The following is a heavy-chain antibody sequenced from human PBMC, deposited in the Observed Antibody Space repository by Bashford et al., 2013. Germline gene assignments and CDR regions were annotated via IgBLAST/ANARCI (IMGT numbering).Heavy chain of an antibody. J-gene: IGHJ4*02. D-gene: IGHD3-16*01. Sequence: VASVKVSCKASGYTFTGYYMHWVRQAPGQGLEWMGWISAYNGNTNYAQKLQGRVTMTTDTSTSTAYMELRSLRSDDTAVYYCARGLGQVSDYVGQGTLVTVSS. CDR1: GYTFTGYY. CDR3: ARGLGQVSDY. V-gene: IGHV1-18*04. CDR2: ISAYNGNT.